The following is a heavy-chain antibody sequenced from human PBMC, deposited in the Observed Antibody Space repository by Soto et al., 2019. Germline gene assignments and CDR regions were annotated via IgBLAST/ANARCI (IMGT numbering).Heavy chain of an antibody. Sequence: VQLLESGGGLVQPGGSLRLSCAASGFTFSSYGMHWVRQAPGKGLEWVAVIWYDGSNKYYADSVKGRFTISRDNSKNTLYLQMNSLRAEDTAVYYCARDRGSGWHGAFDYWGQGTLVTVSS. J-gene: IGHJ4*02. CDR3: ARDRGSGWHGAFDY. CDR1: GFTFSSYG. D-gene: IGHD6-19*01. CDR2: IWYDGSNK. V-gene: IGHV3-33*08.